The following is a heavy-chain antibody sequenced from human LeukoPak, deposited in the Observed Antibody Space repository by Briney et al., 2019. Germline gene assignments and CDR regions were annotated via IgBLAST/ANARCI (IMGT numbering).Heavy chain of an antibody. D-gene: IGHD3-22*01. CDR1: GFTFSSYS. Sequence: GGSLRLSCAASGFTFSSYSMNWVRQAPGKGLEWVAVIWYDGSNKYYADSVKGRFTISRDNSKNTLYLQMNSLRAEDTAVYYCARDMYYYDSSGSDYGMDVWGQGTTVTVSS. CDR3: ARDMYYYDSSGSDYGMDV. V-gene: IGHV3-33*08. J-gene: IGHJ6*02. CDR2: IWYDGSNK.